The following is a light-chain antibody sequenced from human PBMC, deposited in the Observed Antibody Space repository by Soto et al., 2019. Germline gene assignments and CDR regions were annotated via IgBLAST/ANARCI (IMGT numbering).Light chain of an antibody. CDR3: SSYTSSRDVV. J-gene: IGLJ2*01. CDR1: SSDVGGYNY. Sequence: QSALTQPASVSGSRGQSITISCTGTSSDVGGYNYVSWYQQHPGKAPKLMIYEVSNRPSGVSNRFSGSKSGNTASLTISGLQAEDEADYYCSSYTSSRDVVFGGGTNLTVL. V-gene: IGLV2-14*01. CDR2: EVS.